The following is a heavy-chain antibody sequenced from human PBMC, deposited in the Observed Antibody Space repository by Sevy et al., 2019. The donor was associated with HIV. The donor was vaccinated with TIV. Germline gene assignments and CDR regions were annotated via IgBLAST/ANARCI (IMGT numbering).Heavy chain of an antibody. CDR3: AREPYFFDKSGYYWDY. J-gene: IGHJ4*02. V-gene: IGHV4-61*01. Sequence: SETLSLTCAVSGVSVSSDTYYWSWIRQPPGKGLEWIGYVYHTGSTNYSPSFKSRVTISVDTSKNQFSLRLVPVAAADTAVYYCAREPYFFDKSGYYWDYWGQGALVTVSS. D-gene: IGHD3-22*01. CDR1: GVSVSSDTYY. CDR2: VYHTGST.